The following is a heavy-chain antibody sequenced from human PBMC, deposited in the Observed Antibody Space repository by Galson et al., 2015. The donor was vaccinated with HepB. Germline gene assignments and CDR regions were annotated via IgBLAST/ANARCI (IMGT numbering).Heavy chain of an antibody. CDR1: GFTFSSYG. Sequence: SLRLSCAASGFTFSSYGMNWVRQAPGRGLEWVSVIRGDGNRTFYADAVKGRIIISRDNSKTTLYLQMNSMRAEATAVYYCAKLTRLLREGQAVWSQGTLVT. CDR3: AKLTRLLREGQAV. V-gene: IGHV3-23*01. D-gene: IGHD2-15*01. J-gene: IGHJ4*02. CDR2: IRGDGNRT.